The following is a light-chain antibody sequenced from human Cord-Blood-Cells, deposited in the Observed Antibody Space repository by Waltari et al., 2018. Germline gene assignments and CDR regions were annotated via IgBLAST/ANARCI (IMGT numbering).Light chain of an antibody. CDR1: GPNTGSNY. CDR3: AAWDDSLSGPV. V-gene: IGLV1-47*01. CDR2: RNN. J-gene: IGLJ3*02. Sequence: QSVLTQPPSASGTPRQRVTISFSGSGPNTGSNYVYWYQQLPGTAPKLLIYRNNRRPSGFPGRFSGSKSGTAASLAISGLRSEDEADYYCAAWDDSLSGPVFGGGTKLTVL.